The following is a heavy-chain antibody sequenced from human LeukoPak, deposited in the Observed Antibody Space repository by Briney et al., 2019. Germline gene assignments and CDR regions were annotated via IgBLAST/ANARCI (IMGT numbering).Heavy chain of an antibody. CDR3: ARDSPPGGYDFWSGYYNWFDP. CDR1: GYTFTSYD. Sequence: ASVKVSCKASGYTFTSYDINWVRQAPGQGLEWMGWISAYNGNTNYAQKLQGRVTMTTDTSTSTAYMELRSLRSDDTAVYYCARDSPPGGYDFWSGYYNWFDPWGQGTLVTVSS. J-gene: IGHJ5*02. V-gene: IGHV1-18*01. CDR2: ISAYNGNT. D-gene: IGHD3-3*01.